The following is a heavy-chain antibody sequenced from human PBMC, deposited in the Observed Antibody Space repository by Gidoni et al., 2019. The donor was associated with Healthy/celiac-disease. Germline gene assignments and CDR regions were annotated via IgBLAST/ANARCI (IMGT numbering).Heavy chain of an antibody. V-gene: IGHV1-18*01. J-gene: IGHJ3*02. Sequence: VQLVQSGAEVKKPGASVKVSCKASGYTFTSYGISWVRQAPGQGLEWMGWISAYNGNTNYAQKLQGRVTMTTDTSTRTAYMELRSLRSDDTAVYYCARDQREYSSSSVAFDIWGQGTMVTVSS. D-gene: IGHD6-6*01. CDR1: GYTFTSYG. CDR2: ISAYNGNT. CDR3: ARDQREYSSSSVAFDI.